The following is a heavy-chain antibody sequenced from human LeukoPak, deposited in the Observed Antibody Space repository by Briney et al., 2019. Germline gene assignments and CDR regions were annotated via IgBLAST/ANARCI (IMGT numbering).Heavy chain of an antibody. V-gene: IGHV3-23*01. Sequence: GGSLRLSCAASGFTFSSYAMSWVRQAPGKGLEWVSAISGSGGSTYYADSVKGRFTISRDNSKNTLYLQMNSLRAEDTAVYYCASATGLYYYYGMDVWGQGTTVTVSS. CDR1: GFTFSSYA. CDR3: ASATGLYYYYGMDV. J-gene: IGHJ6*02. CDR2: ISGSGGST. D-gene: IGHD2-15*01.